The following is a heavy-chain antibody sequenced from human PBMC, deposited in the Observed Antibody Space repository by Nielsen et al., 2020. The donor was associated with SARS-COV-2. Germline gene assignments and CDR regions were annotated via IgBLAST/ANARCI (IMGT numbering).Heavy chain of an antibody. D-gene: IGHD3-22*01. CDR3: ARGTYYYDSRIPPYNWFDP. J-gene: IGHJ5*02. Sequence: SVKVSCKASEGTFSSYAISWVRQAPGQGLEWMGRIIPILGIANYAQKFQGRVTITADKSTSTAYMELSSLRSEDTAVYYCARGTYYYDSRIPPYNWFDPWGQGTLVTVSS. V-gene: IGHV1-69*04. CDR1: EGTFSSYA. CDR2: IIPILGIA.